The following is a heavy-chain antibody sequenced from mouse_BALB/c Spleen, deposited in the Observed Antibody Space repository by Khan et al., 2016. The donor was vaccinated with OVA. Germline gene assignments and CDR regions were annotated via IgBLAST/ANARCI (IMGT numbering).Heavy chain of an antibody. D-gene: IGHD2-14*01. Sequence: QIQLVQSGPELKKPGETVRISCKASGYTFTTAGIQWVQKMPGKGLKWIGWINTHSGVPKYAEDFKGRFAFSLETSVNTAYLQITNLKNEDTATYFCARGGAAYDRNDGGAMEYWGQGTSVTVSS. V-gene: IGHV9-4*02. CDR1: GYTFTTAG. CDR2: INTHSGVP. CDR3: ARGGAAYDRNDGGAMEY. J-gene: IGHJ4*01.